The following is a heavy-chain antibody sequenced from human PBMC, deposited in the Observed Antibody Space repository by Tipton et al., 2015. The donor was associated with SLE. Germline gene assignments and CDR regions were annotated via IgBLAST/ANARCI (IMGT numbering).Heavy chain of an antibody. Sequence: TLSLTCTVSGGFISSSSYYWGWIRQPPGKGLEWIGSVSYLGSTSYNATLKSRVTISIDTSKKHFSLKLSSVTAAGTAVYYCATSPLTLWGQGTLVTVSS. V-gene: IGHV4-39*07. CDR1: GGFISSSSYY. J-gene: IGHJ4*02. CDR3: ATSPLTL. CDR2: VSYLGST.